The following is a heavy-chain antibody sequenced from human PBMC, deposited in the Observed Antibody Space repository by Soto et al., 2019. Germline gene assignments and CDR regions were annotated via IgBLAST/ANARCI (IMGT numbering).Heavy chain of an antibody. J-gene: IGHJ4*01. CDR2: IYYSGST. V-gene: IGHV4-31*03. Sequence: SETLSLTCTVSGGSISSGGYYWSWIRQHSGKGLEWIGYIYYSGSTYYNPSLKSRVTISVDTSKNQFSLKLSSVTAADTAVYYCARGQSSDPFDYWGHGTLVTVSS. CDR3: ARGQSSDPFDY. CDR1: GGSISSGGYY. D-gene: IGHD6-6*01.